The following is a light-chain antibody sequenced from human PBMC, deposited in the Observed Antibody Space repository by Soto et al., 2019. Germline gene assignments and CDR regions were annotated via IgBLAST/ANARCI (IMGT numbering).Light chain of an antibody. V-gene: IGLV2-11*01. J-gene: IGLJ3*02. CDR2: DVS. CDR1: SSDVGGYNY. CDR3: CSYAGSYTVWV. Sequence: QSVLTQPRSVSGSPGQSVTISCTGTSSDVGGYNYVSWYQQHPGKAPKLMIYDVSKRPSGVPDRFSGSNSGNTASLTISGLQAEDEADYYCCSYAGSYTVWVFGGGTKVTVL.